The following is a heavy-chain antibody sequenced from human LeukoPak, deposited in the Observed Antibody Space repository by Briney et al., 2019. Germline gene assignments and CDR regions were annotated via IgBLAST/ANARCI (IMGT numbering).Heavy chain of an antibody. CDR3: ARASGGATDY. CDR2: IYSGGST. V-gene: IGHV3-53*04. J-gene: IGHJ4*02. D-gene: IGHD1-26*01. Sequence: GGSLRLSCAASGFTVSSNYMSWVRQAPGKGLEWVSVIYSGGSTYYADSVKGRFTISRHNSKNTLYFQMNSLRAEDTAVYYCARASGGATDYWGQGTLVTVSS. CDR1: GFTVSSNY.